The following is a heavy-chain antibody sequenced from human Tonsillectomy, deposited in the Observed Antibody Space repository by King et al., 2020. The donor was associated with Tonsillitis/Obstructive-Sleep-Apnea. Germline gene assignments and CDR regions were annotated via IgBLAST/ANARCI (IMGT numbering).Heavy chain of an antibody. D-gene: IGHD1-26*01. V-gene: IGHV4-31*03. CDR1: GGSISSGGYY. CDR2: IYYSVST. Sequence: LQLQESGPGLVKPSQTLSLTCTVSGGSISSGGYYWNWIRQHPGKGLEWIGYIYYSVSTYYNPSFKSRVTISVDTSKNQFSLKLSSVTAADTAVYYCARDPVGATTNFDYWGQGTLVTVSS. J-gene: IGHJ4*02. CDR3: ARDPVGATTNFDY.